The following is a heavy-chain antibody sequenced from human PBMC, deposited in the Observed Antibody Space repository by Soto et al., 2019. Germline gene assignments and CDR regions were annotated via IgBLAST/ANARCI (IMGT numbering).Heavy chain of an antibody. CDR1: GYTFTSYA. Sequence: ASVKVSCKASGYTFTSYAMHWVRQAPGQRLEWMGWINAGNGSTKYSQKFQGRVTITRDTSASTAYMELSSLRSEDTAVYYCARGLGLYYFDYWGQGTLVTVSS. CDR3: ARGLGLYYFDY. J-gene: IGHJ4*02. V-gene: IGHV1-3*01. CDR2: INAGNGST. D-gene: IGHD1-26*01.